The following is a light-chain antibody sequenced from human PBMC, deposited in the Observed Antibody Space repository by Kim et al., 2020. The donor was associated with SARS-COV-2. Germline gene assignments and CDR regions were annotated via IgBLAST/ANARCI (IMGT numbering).Light chain of an antibody. V-gene: IGLV3-1*01. CDR3: QAWDSSAAV. CDR2: QHD. J-gene: IGLJ2*01. Sequence: SYELTQPPSVSVSPGQTARITCSGDKLGDKYAFLYQQKPGQSPVLVMFQHDKRPSGISQRFSGSNSGNTAILTISGTRTIDEADYYCQAWDSSAAVFGGG. CDR1: KLGDKY.